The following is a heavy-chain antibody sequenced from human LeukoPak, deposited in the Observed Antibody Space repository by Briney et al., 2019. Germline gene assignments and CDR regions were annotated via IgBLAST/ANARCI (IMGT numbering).Heavy chain of an antibody. CDR1: GFTFNGYA. J-gene: IGHJ3*02. V-gene: IGHV3-23*01. CDR2: ISPTGAGT. Sequence: GGSLRLSCAASGFTFNGYAMSWVRQAPGKGLEWVSAISPTGAGTYYADSVKGLFTISSDNSKNTLYLQMNSLRAEDTAVYYCAKYTERAFDIWGRGTMVTVSS. CDR3: AKYTERAFDI. D-gene: IGHD2-2*02.